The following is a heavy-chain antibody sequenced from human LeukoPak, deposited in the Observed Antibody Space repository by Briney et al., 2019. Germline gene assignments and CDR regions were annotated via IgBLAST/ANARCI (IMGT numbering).Heavy chain of an antibody. CDR1: GGSISSGSYY. CDR2: IYTSGST. V-gene: IGHV4-61*02. D-gene: IGHD6-13*01. CDR3: ARGVDSSSWTTDAFDI. Sequence: SETLSLTCTVSGGSISSGSYYWSWIRQPAGKGLEWIGRIYTSGSTYYNPSLKSRVTISVDTSKNQFSLKLSSVTAADTAVYYCARGVDSSSWTTDAFDIWGQGTMVTVSS. J-gene: IGHJ3*02.